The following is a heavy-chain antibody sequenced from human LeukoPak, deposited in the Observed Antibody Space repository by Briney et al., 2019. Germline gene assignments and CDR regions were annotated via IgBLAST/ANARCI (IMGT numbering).Heavy chain of an antibody. CDR1: GFTFSSYG. CDR3: ARTGESHAFDI. V-gene: IGHV3-30*03. D-gene: IGHD1-26*01. CDR2: ILSDGTNK. Sequence: GRSLRLSCAASGFTFSSYGMHWVRQAPGKGLEWVTLILSDGTNKYYTDSVKGRFTISRDNSKKTLYLEMNSLRVEDTAVYYCARTGESHAFDIWGQGTMVTVSS. J-gene: IGHJ3*02.